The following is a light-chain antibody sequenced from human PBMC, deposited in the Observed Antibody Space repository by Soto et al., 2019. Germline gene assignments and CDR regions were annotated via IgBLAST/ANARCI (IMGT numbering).Light chain of an antibody. CDR3: QQYGSSPRT. CDR2: GAS. Sequence: EIVLTQSPGTLSLSPGERATLSCRASQRVSSSYLAWYQQKPGQAPRLLIYGASSRATGIPDRFSGSGSGTDFTLTISRLEPEDFAVYSCQQYGSSPRTFGQGTKVDIK. J-gene: IGKJ1*01. CDR1: QRVSSSY. V-gene: IGKV3-20*01.